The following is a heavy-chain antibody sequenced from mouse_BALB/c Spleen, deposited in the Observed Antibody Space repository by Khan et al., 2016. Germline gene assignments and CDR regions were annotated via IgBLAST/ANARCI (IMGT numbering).Heavy chain of an antibody. D-gene: IGHD2-1*01. Sequence: QVQLQQSGAELARPGASVKLSCKASGYTFTSYWMQWVKQRPGQGLEWIGAIYPGDGDTRYTQKFKGKATLTADKSSSTAYMQLSSLASEDSAVYYCARYGKGYYFDSWGHGTTLTVSS. CDR1: GYTFTSYW. CDR3: ARYGKGYYFDS. CDR2: IYPGDGDT. J-gene: IGHJ2*01. V-gene: IGHV1-87*01.